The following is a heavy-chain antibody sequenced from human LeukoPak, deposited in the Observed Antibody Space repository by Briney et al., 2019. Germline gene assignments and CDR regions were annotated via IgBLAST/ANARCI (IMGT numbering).Heavy chain of an antibody. D-gene: IGHD2-8*01. CDR3: AKDPNGDYIGAFDI. J-gene: IGHJ3*02. CDR1: GFRLSTYA. V-gene: IGHV3-23*01. CDR2: ITSSGGTT. Sequence: GGSLRLSCAASGFRLSTYAMTWVRQAPGKGLEWVSSITSSGGTTYYADSVKGRFTISRDNSKHTLYLQLNNLRAEDTAIYYCAKDPNGDYIGAFDIWGQGTMVTVSS.